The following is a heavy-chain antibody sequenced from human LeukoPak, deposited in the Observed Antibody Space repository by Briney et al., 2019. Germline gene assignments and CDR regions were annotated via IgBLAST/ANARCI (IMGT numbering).Heavy chain of an antibody. J-gene: IGHJ6*04. D-gene: IGHD1-1*01. CDR3: ASDRQLDYYYYGMDV. Sequence: GGSLRLSCAASGFTFSSYAMHWVRQAPGKGLEWVAVISYDGSNKYYADSVKGRFTISRDNSKNTLYLQMNSLRAEDTAVYYCASDRQLDYYYYGMDVWGKGTTVTVSS. CDR1: GFTFSSYA. CDR2: ISYDGSNK. V-gene: IGHV3-30*04.